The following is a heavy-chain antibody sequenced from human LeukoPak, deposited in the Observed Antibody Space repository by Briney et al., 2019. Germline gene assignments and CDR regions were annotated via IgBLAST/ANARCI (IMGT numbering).Heavy chain of an antibody. CDR2: ISEDGSRQ. J-gene: IGHJ4*02. Sequence: GGPLRLSCAATGFTFSNYAIHWGRQAPGKGLEWVAFISEDGSRQQYAHSVKGRFTISRDNSKNTLNLQMNSLRAEDTAVYYCVKDRTGPYTLDYWGQGALVTV. CDR3: VKDRTGPYTLDY. D-gene: IGHD3-16*01. CDR1: GFTFSNYA. V-gene: IGHV3-30-3*01.